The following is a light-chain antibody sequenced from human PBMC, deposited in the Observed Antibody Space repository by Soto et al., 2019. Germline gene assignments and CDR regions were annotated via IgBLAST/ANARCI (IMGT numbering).Light chain of an antibody. V-gene: IGKV3-20*01. J-gene: IGKJ4*01. Sequence: EIVLTQSPGTLPLSPGERATLSCRASQSVSSSYLAWYQQKPGQAPRLLIYGASSRATGIPDRFSGSGSGTDFTLTISRLEPEDFAVYYCQQYGSSPRTFGGGTKV. CDR2: GAS. CDR3: QQYGSSPRT. CDR1: QSVSSSY.